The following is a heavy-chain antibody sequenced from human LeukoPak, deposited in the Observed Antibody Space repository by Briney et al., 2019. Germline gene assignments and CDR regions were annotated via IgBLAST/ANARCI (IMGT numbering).Heavy chain of an antibody. CDR2: IYYSGST. CDR3: AREVLRGVRGVMVPPYYYYGMDV. CDR1: GGSISSGGYY. Sequence: SETLSLTCTVSGGSISSGGYYWSWIRQHPGKGLEWIGYIYYSGSTYYNPSLKSRVTISVDTSKNQFSLKLSSVTAADTAVYYRAREVLRGVRGVMVPPYYYYGMDVWGKGTTVTVSS. J-gene: IGHJ6*04. V-gene: IGHV4-31*03. D-gene: IGHD3-10*01.